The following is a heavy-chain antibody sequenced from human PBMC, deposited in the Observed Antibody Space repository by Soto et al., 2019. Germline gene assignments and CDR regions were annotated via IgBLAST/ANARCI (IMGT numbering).Heavy chain of an antibody. J-gene: IGHJ4*02. CDR2: ISGRGGTT. Sequence: GSLRLSCAASGFTFSGYAMSWVRQAPGKGLEWVSDISGRGGTTSYADSVKGRFTISRDNSKNTLYLQMNSLRAEDTAVYYCAKMAGLYDDSSGSYRYFDDWGQGSQVTVSS. V-gene: IGHV3-23*01. D-gene: IGHD3-22*01. CDR1: GFTFSGYA. CDR3: AKMAGLYDDSSGSYRYFDD.